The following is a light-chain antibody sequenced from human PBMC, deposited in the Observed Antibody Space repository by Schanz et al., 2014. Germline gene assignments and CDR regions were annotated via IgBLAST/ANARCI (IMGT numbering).Light chain of an antibody. CDR2: GNS. Sequence: QSVLTQPPSVSGAPGQRVTISCTGSSSNIGAGHDVHWYQQLPGTAPKLLIYGNSNRPSGVPDRFSGSKSGNTASLTVSGLQAEDEADYYCSSYTSSGPVVFGGGTKLTVL. V-gene: IGLV1-40*01. J-gene: IGLJ2*01. CDR3: SSYTSSGPVV. CDR1: SSNIGAGHD.